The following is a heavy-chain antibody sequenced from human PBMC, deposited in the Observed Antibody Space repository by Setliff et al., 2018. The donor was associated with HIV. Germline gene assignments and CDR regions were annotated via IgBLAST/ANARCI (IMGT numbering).Heavy chain of an antibody. J-gene: IGHJ1*01. CDR3: ARIIATPGTT. D-gene: IGHD6-13*01. CDR1: GAPLSSYY. CDR2: IFYSGTT. V-gene: IGHV4-59*01. Sequence: PSETLSLTCTVSGAPLSSYYLNWIRQPPGKGLEWIGYIFYSGTTNYNPSLKSRVTMSVDASKNQFSLILSSVTAADTAVYYCARIIATPGTTWGQGTLVTVSS.